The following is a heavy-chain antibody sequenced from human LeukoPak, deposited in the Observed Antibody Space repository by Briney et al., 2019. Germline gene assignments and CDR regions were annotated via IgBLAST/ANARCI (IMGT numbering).Heavy chain of an antibody. Sequence: GASVKVSCKASGYTFTSYYMHWVRQAPGQGLEWMGIINPSGGSTSYAQKFQGRVTMTRDTSTSTVYMELSSLRSEDTAVYYCARVVGLGYCSSTSCPYWFDPWGQGTLVTVSS. D-gene: IGHD2-2*01. J-gene: IGHJ5*02. CDR1: GYTFTSYY. CDR2: INPSGGST. CDR3: ARVVGLGYCSSTSCPYWFDP. V-gene: IGHV1-46*01.